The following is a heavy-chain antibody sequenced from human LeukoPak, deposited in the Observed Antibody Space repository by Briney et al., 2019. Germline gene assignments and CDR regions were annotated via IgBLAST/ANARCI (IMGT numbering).Heavy chain of an antibody. J-gene: IGHJ4*02. Sequence: PGRSPRLSCAAFGFTFNTYVLNWGRQAPGGGLWWVSVISGSGSTVFYANSVKGRFTISRDNAKNSLYLQMDSLRDEDTAVYYCARGRITASVYDFWGQGTLVTVSS. CDR2: ISGSGSTV. CDR1: GFTFNTYV. D-gene: IGHD6-13*01. V-gene: IGHV3-48*02. CDR3: ARGRITASVYDF.